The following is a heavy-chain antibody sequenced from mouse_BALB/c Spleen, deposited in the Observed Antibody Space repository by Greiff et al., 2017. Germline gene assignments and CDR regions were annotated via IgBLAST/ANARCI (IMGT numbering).Heavy chain of an antibody. CDR3: ARETTANPFDY. CDR2: INSNGGST. D-gene: IGHD1-2*01. Sequence: EVKLVESGGGLVQPGGSLKLSCAASGFTFSSYGMSWVRQTPDKRLELVATINSNGGSTYYPDSVKGRFTISRDNAKNTLYLQMSSLKSEDTAMYYCARETTANPFDYWGQGTTLTVSS. V-gene: IGHV5-6-3*01. J-gene: IGHJ2*01. CDR1: GFTFSSYG.